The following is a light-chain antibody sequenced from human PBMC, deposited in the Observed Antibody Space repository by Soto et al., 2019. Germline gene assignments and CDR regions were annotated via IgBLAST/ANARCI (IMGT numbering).Light chain of an antibody. J-gene: IGKJ1*01. CDR1: QGISSY. Sequence: AIRMTQSPSSFSASTGDRVTITCRASQGISSYLAWYQQKPGKAPKLLIYAASTLQSGVPSRFSGSGSGTDFTRTISCLPSEDFATYYCQQYYSYPWTFGQGTKVEIK. CDR3: QQYYSYPWT. V-gene: IGKV1-8*01. CDR2: AAS.